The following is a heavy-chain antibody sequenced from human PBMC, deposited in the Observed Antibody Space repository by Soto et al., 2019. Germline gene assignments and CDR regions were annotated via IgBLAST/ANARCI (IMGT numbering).Heavy chain of an antibody. Sequence: PSETLCLTCTVSGGSISSYYWSWIRPPPGKGLEWIGYIYYSGSTNYNPSLKSRVTISVDTPKNQFSLKLSSVTAADTAVYYCATTYYDFWSGYKDYYYYYMDVWGKGTTVTVSS. CDR3: ATTYYDFWSGYKDYYYYYMDV. V-gene: IGHV4-59*08. CDR2: IYYSGST. J-gene: IGHJ6*03. CDR1: GGSISSYY. D-gene: IGHD3-3*01.